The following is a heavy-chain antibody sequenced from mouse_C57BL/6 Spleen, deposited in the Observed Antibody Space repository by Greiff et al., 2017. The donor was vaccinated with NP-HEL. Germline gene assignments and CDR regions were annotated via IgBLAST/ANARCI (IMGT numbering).Heavy chain of an antibody. CDR2: IYPGDGDT. D-gene: IGHD2-2*01. CDR1: GYAFSSYW. Sequence: VQLQQSGAELVKPGASVKISCKASGYAFSSYWMNWVKQRPGKGLEWIGLIYPGDGDTNYNGKFKGKAKLTADKSSSTAYMQLSSLTSEDSAVYFWARSPYGYDDYWGQGTTLTVSS. V-gene: IGHV1-80*01. CDR3: ARSPYGYDDY. J-gene: IGHJ2*01.